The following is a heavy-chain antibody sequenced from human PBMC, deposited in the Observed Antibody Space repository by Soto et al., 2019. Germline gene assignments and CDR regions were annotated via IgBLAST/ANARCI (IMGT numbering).Heavy chain of an antibody. CDR1: GGTFSSYA. J-gene: IGHJ4*02. D-gene: IGHD4-17*01. Sequence: QVQLVQSGAEVKKPGSSVKVSCKASGGTFSSYAISWVRQAPGQGLEWMGGIIPIFGTANYAQKFQGRVTITADESTSTAHMELSSLRSEDTAVYYCARVSSMTTVSGNFDYWGQGTLVTVSS. CDR2: IIPIFGTA. V-gene: IGHV1-69*01. CDR3: ARVSSMTTVSGNFDY.